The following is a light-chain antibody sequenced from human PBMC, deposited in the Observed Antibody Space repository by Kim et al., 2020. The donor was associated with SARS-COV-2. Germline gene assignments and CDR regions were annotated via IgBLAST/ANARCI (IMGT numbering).Light chain of an antibody. V-gene: IGLV9-49*01. CDR1: SGYSNYK. J-gene: IGLJ3*02. Sequence: CTLSSGYSNYKVDWYQQRPGKGRRFVMRVGTGGIVGSKGDGIPDRFSVLGSGLNRYLTIKNIQEEDESDYHCGADHGSGSNFVSWVFGGGTKLTVL. CDR2: VGTGGIVG. CDR3: GADHGSGSNFVSWV.